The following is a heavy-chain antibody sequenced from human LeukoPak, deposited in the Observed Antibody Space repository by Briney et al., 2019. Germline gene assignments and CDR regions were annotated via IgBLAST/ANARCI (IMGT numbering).Heavy chain of an antibody. V-gene: IGHV4-30-2*01. CDR2: IFHTGNS. Sequence: SETLPLTCTVSGDSISSGDYSWGWIRQPSGKGLEWIGYIFHTGNSYYNPSLRSRVTISVDRSRNQFSLRLTSVTAADTAVYYCARELWFVNAPGSWLDPWGPGTLVAVSS. J-gene: IGHJ5*02. CDR1: GDSISSGDYS. CDR3: ARELWFVNAPGSWLDP. D-gene: IGHD3-10*01.